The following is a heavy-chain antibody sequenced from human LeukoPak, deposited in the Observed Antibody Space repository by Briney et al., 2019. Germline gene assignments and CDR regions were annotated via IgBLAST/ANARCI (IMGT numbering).Heavy chain of an antibody. D-gene: IGHD2-2*01. V-gene: IGHV3-23*01. CDR3: ARVWAVPAVHFDY. J-gene: IGHJ4*02. Sequence: PGGSLRLSCTASGFTLSSYAVSWVRQAPGKGLEWVSLISGNAGSTYYADSVKGRFTISRDNAKNSLYLQMNSLRAEDTAVYYCARVWAVPAVHFDYWGQGTLVTVSS. CDR1: GFTLSSYA. CDR2: ISGNAGST.